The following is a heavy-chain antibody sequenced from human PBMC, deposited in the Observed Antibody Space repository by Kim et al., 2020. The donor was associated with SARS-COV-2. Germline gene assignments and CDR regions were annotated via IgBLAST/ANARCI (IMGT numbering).Heavy chain of an antibody. CDR1: GGSISSYY. V-gene: IGHV4-59*01. D-gene: IGHD1-26*01. CDR2: IYYSGST. CDR3: AKAAGATVPFDYYYYGIDV. Sequence: SETLSLTCTVSGGSISSYYWSWIRQNPGKGLEWIGYIYYSGSTNYNPSLKSRVTISVETSKNQFSLTLSSVTAADTAVYYCAKAAGATVPFDYYYYGIDV. J-gene: IGHJ6*01.